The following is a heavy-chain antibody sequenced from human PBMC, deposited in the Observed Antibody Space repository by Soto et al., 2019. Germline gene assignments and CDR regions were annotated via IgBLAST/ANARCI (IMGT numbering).Heavy chain of an antibody. D-gene: IGHD2-21*02. CDR2: ITPMFSTA. J-gene: IGHJ4*02. Sequence: ASVKVSCKASVGTFSSNGISWVRQAPGQGLEWMGEITPMFSTANYAQKFQGRVTITADELTSTASMELSSLRSEDTAVYYCAKRRVAYCGGDCYLRAFDHCGQGTLVTVSS. V-gene: IGHV1-69*13. CDR3: AKRRVAYCGGDCYLRAFDH. CDR1: VGTFSSNG.